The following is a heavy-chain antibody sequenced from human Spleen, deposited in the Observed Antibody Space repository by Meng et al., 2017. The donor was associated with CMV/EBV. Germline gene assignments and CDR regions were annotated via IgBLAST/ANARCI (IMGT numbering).Heavy chain of an antibody. D-gene: IGHD5-24*01. J-gene: IGHJ4*02. CDR2: IYHSGST. V-gene: IGHV4-38-2*02. CDR3: AGHLGDGYIDLDY. Sequence: GSLRLSCTVSGYSISSGYYWGWIRQPPGKGLEWIGSIYHSGSTYYNPSLKSRVTISVDTSKNQFSRKLSSVTAADTAVYYCAGHLGDGYIDLDYWGQGTLVTVSS. CDR1: GYSISSGYY.